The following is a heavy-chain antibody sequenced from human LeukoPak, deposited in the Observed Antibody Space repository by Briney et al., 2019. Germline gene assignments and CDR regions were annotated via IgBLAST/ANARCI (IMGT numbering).Heavy chain of an antibody. CDR1: GGSISSGSYY. J-gene: IGHJ6*02. V-gene: IGHV4-61*02. D-gene: IGHD2-2*01. CDR3: ARDRCSSTSCYLAYYYYGIDV. Sequence: SQTLSLTCTVSGGSISSGSYYWSWIRQPAGKGLEWIGRIYTSGSTNYNPSLKSRVTISVDTFKNQFSLKLSSVTAADTAVYYCARDRCSSTSCYLAYYYYGIDVWGQGTTVTVSS. CDR2: IYTSGST.